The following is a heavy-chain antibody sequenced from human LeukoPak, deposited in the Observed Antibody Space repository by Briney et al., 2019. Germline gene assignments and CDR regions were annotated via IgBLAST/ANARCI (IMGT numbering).Heavy chain of an antibody. CDR2: IFPDDSDT. D-gene: IGHD2-2*01. Sequence: GESLQISCRGSGYTFSGYWIAWVRQMPGKGLEWMVIIFPDDSDTTYSPSFQGQVTMSADKSISTAYLQWSSLKASDTAMYYCARQKRYCSSTNCYVDLDYWGQGSLVSVCS. V-gene: IGHV5-51*01. CDR1: GYTFSGYW. CDR3: ARQKRYCSSTNCYVDLDY. J-gene: IGHJ4*02.